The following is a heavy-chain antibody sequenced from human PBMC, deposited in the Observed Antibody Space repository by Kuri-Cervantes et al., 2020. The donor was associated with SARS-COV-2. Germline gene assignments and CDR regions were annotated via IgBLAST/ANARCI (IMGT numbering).Heavy chain of an antibody. V-gene: IGHV3-30-3*01. CDR1: GFTFSSYA. D-gene: IGHD6-13*01. J-gene: IGHJ4*02. Sequence: GGSLRLSCAASGFTFSSYAMHWVRQAPGKGLEWVAVISYDGSNKYYADSVKGRFTISRDNSKNTLYLQMSSLRAEDTAVYYCARPGAGYRRNPPDYWGQGTLVTVSS. CDR3: ARPGAGYRRNPPDY. CDR2: ISYDGSNK.